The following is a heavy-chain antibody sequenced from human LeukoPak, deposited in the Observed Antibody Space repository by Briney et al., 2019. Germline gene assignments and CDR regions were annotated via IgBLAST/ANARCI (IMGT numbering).Heavy chain of an antibody. J-gene: IGHJ6*02. V-gene: IGHV1-8*02. CDR3: AGEGSGKYYYYGMDV. Sequence: GASVKVSCKASGYTFTSYGISWVRQAPGQGLEWMGWMNPNSGNTGYAQKFQGRVTMTRNTSISTAYMELSSLRSEDTAVYYCAGEGSGKYYYYGMDVWGQGTTVTVSS. CDR1: GYTFTSYG. D-gene: IGHD3-10*01. CDR2: MNPNSGNT.